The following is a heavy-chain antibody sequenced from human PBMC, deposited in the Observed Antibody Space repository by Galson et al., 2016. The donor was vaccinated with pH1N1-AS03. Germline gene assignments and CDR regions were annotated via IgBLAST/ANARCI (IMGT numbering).Heavy chain of an antibody. J-gene: IGHJ6*02. V-gene: IGHV3-15*01. Sequence: SLRLSCAASGFTFSDAWMSWVRQAPGKGLEWVGRLKSKTGGGTTDYAAPVKARFTISRDDSKNTLYLQMNSLKTEDTAVYYCSTDETFYYYYGMDVWGRGTTVTVSS. CDR2: LKSKTGGGTT. CDR1: GFTFSDAW. CDR3: STDETFYYYYGMDV.